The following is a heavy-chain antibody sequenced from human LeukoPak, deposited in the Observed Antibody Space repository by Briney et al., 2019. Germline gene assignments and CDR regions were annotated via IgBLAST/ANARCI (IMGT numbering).Heavy chain of an antibody. J-gene: IGHJ4*02. CDR3: AREAVNKYQLLYFDY. CDR1: GGTFSSYA. Sequence: SVKVSCKASGGTFSSYAISWVRQAPGQGLEWMGGIIPIFGTANYAQKFQGRVTITTDESTSTAYKELSSLRSEDTAVYYCAREAVNKYQLLYFDYWGQGTLVTVSS. CDR2: IIPIFGTA. V-gene: IGHV1-69*05. D-gene: IGHD2-2*01.